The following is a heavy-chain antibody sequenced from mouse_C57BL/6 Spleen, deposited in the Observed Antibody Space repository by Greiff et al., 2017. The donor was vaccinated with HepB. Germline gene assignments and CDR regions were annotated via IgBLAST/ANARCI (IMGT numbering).Heavy chain of an antibody. CDR3: ARDYYSNYYAMDY. J-gene: IGHJ4*01. Sequence: EVQWVESVAELVRPGASVKLSCTASGFNIKNTYMHWVKQRPEQGLEWIGRIDPANGNTKYAPKFQGKATITADTSSNTAYLQLSSLTSEDTAIYYCARDYYSNYYAMDYWGQGTSVTVSS. V-gene: IGHV14-3*01. CDR1: GFNIKNTY. D-gene: IGHD2-5*01. CDR2: IDPANGNT.